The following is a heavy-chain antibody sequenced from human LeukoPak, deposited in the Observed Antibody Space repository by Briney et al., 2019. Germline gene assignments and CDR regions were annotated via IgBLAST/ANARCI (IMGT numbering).Heavy chain of an antibody. CDR1: GFTFSSYA. J-gene: IGHJ4*02. CDR2: ISGSGGST. V-gene: IGHV3-23*01. D-gene: IGHD3-22*01. Sequence: GGSLRLSCAASGFTFSSYAMSWVRQAPGKGLEWVSAISGSGGSTYYADSVEGRFTISRDNSKNTLYLQMNSLRAEDTAVYYCAKSNYYDSSGYPYWGQGTLVTVSS. CDR3: AKSNYYDSSGYPY.